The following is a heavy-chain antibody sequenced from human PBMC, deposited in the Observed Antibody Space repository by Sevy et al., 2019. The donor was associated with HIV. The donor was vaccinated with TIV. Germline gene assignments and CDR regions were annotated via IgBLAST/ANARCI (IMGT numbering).Heavy chain of an antibody. D-gene: IGHD3-3*01. CDR3: ARDSSGIFHY. CDR2: IYNNGNT. J-gene: IGHJ4*02. CDR1: GGSISTYY. V-gene: IGHV4-59*01. Sequence: SETLSLTCTVSGGSISTYYWSWIRQPPGKGLEWIGYIYNNGNTNYNPSLKSRVTISIDTSKNQFSLKLTSVTAADTALYYCARDSSGIFHYWGQGALVTVSS.